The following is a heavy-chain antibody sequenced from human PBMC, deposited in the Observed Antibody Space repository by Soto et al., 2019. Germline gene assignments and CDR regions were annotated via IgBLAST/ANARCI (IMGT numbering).Heavy chain of an antibody. CDR1: GFTFSSYG. D-gene: IGHD6-6*01. Sequence: GXLRLSCATSGFTFSSYGMSWVRQAPGKXMEWVSYICXRGGVXNSADSVKGRXXISRDKAXXMVYLQMNSLRVEDTAVYYCTRDRPGPQHYFDYWGKGNLVTVYS. V-gene: IGHV3-23*01. CDR3: TRDRPGPQHYFDY. CDR2: ICXRGGVX. J-gene: IGHJ4*02.